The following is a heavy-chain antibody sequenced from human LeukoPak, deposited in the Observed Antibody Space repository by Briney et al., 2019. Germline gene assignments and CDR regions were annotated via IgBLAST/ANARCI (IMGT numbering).Heavy chain of an antibody. CDR1: GGTFSSYA. D-gene: IGHD6-13*01. Sequence: GASVKVSCKASGGTFSSYAISWVRQATGQGLEWMGWMNPNSGNTGYAQKFQGRVTMTRNTSISTAYMELSSLRSEDTAVYYCARDPAAAGHYWGQGTLVTVSS. V-gene: IGHV1-8*02. CDR3: ARDPAAAGHY. J-gene: IGHJ4*02. CDR2: MNPNSGNT.